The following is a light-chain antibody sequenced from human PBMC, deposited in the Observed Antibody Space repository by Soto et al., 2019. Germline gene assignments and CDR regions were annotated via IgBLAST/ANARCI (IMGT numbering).Light chain of an antibody. J-gene: IGKJ1*01. CDR2: GAS. Sequence: EIVMTQSPATLSVSPGETTRLSCRASQSINSDVAWYQQKVGQTPRLLIHGASTRATGIAARFSGSGSGTEFTLTISRLEPEDFAVYYCQQYGSSGTFGQGTKVDIK. CDR1: QSINSD. V-gene: IGKV3D-15*01. CDR3: QQYGSSGT.